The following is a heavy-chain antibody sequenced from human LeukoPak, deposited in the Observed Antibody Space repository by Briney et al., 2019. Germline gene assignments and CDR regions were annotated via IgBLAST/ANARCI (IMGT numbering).Heavy chain of an antibody. Sequence: GGSLRLSWAASGFTFSDHYMSWISQAPGKGLEWISYISSGSSHTNYAASVKGRFTISRDNAKKSLYLQMDSLRAEDTAVYYCARDPRTPSGTYSRFDSWGQGTLVTVYS. CDR2: ISSGSSHT. J-gene: IGHJ4*02. CDR3: ARDPRTPSGTYSRFDS. CDR1: GFTFSDHY. D-gene: IGHD1-26*01. V-gene: IGHV3-11*06.